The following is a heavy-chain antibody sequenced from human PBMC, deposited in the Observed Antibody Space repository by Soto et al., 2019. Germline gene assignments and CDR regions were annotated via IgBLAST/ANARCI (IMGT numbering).Heavy chain of an antibody. CDR2: INAGNGNT. J-gene: IGHJ5*02. Sequence: ASVKVSCKASGYTFTSYAMHWVRQAPGQKLKWMGWINAGNGNTKYSQKFQDRVAITRATSASTVYMELSSLTSEDTAVYYCARIVTGRVVARPNWHSPCGQGSLVLVSS. V-gene: IGHV1-3*01. CDR3: ARIVTGRVVARPNWHSP. D-gene: IGHD3-9*01. CDR1: GYTFTSYA.